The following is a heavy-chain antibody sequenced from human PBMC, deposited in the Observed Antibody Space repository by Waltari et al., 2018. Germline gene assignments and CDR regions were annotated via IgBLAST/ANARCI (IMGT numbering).Heavy chain of an antibody. J-gene: IGHJ4*02. Sequence: QVQLVQSGAEVQKPGASVKVSCRASGYTFTRYAMHGVRQAPGQRLEWMGWINAGNGNTKDSQKFQGRVTINRDTSASTAYMELSSLRSEDTAVYYCARDHRVTGTANDYWGQGTLVTVSS. CDR2: INAGNGNT. CDR3: ARDHRVTGTANDY. CDR1: GYTFTRYA. D-gene: IGHD1-20*01. V-gene: IGHV1-3*01.